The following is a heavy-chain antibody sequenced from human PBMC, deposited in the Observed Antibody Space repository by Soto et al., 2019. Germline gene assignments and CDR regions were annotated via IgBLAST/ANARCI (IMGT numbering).Heavy chain of an antibody. CDR3: VTEGPAPYYYYGMDV. CDR2: ISAYNGNT. V-gene: IGHV1-18*01. J-gene: IGHJ6*02. Sequence: QVQLVQSGGEVKKPGASVKVSCKTSGYSFTTYGISWVRQAPGQGLEWMGWISAYNGNTNYAQKLQDRVTMTTDTSTSTAYMELRSLRSDDTAVYYCVTEGPAPYYYYGMDVWGQGSTVTFAS. CDR1: GYSFTTYG.